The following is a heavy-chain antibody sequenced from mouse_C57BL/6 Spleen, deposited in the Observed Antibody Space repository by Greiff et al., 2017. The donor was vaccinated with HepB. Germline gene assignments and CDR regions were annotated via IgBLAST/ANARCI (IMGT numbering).Heavy chain of an antibody. V-gene: IGHV2-6-1*01. Sequence: VKLMESGPGLVAPSQSLSITCTVSGFSLTSYGVHWVRQPPGKGLEWLVVIWSDGSTTYNSALKSRLSISKDNSKSQVFLKMNSLQTDDTAMYYCARQRDYSNWDAMDYWGQGTSVTVSS. CDR2: IWSDGST. CDR1: GFSLTSYG. J-gene: IGHJ4*01. CDR3: ARQRDYSNWDAMDY. D-gene: IGHD2-5*01.